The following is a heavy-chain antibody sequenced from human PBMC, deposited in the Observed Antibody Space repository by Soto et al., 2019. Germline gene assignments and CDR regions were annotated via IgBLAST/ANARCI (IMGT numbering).Heavy chain of an antibody. CDR3: ARDREVRGVIDY. V-gene: IGHV4-31*03. D-gene: IGHD3-10*01. Sequence: ASETLSLTCTVSGGSISSGGYYWSWIRQHPGKGLEWIGYIYYSGSTYYNPSLKSRVTISVDTSKNQFSLKLSSVTAADTAVYYCARDREVRGVIDYWGQGTLVTVSS. CDR2: IYYSGST. CDR1: GGSISSGGYY. J-gene: IGHJ4*02.